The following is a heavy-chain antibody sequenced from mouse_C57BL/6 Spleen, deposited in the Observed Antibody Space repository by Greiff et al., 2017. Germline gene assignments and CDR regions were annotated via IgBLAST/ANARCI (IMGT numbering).Heavy chain of an antibody. J-gene: IGHJ1*03. CDR2: IYPGDGDT. CDR3: ARGRDYAWYFYV. Sequence: QVQLQQSGAELVKPGASVKISCKASGYAFSSYWMNWVKQRPGKGLEWIGQIYPGDGDTTYNGKFKGKATLTADKSSSTAYMQLSSLTSEDSAVYCCARGRDYAWYFYVWGTGTTVTVSS. D-gene: IGHD1-1*01. CDR1: GYAFSSYW. V-gene: IGHV1-80*01.